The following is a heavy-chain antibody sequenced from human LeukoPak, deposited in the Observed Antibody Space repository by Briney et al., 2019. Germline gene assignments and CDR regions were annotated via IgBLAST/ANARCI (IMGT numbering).Heavy chain of an antibody. D-gene: IGHD2-21*02. V-gene: IGHV1-46*01. CDR1: GYTFTSYY. CDR3: ARRSPAYCFGDCYLDY. CDR2: INPSGSTT. Sequence: GASVKVSCKASGYTFTSYYMFWGRQAPGQGPEWMGIINPSGSTTSYAQNFQGRVTMTRDTSTSTVYMELSSLRSEDTAVYYCARRSPAYCFGDCYLDYWGQGTLVTVSS. J-gene: IGHJ4*02.